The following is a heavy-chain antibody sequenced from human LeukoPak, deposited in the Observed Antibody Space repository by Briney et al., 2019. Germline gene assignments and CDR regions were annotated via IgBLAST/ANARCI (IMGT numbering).Heavy chain of an antibody. CDR3: ARDDDTSSHYSLFQY. D-gene: IGHD6-13*01. CDR1: GFTFTHYG. CDR2: LLAHGLSE. Sequence: PGGSLRLSCETSGFTFTHYGMHWIRHAPGKGMEWVAVLLAHGLSEYYEDSLKGRFCISRDTTTSTVYLQMNSMRVEDTGVYFCARDDDTSSHYSLFQYWGQGTRVTVSS. J-gene: IGHJ4*02. V-gene: IGHV3-33*01.